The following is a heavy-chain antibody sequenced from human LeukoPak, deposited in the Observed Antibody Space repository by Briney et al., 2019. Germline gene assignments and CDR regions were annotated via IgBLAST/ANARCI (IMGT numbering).Heavy chain of an antibody. D-gene: IGHD3-22*01. CDR3: ARSGYYNPNYFDS. CDR2: IYVGGTT. V-gene: IGHV3-53*01. CDR1: GFTVSSNY. Sequence: GGSLRLSCAASGFTVSSNYMSWARQAPGKGLEWVSLIYVGGTTYYADSVKGRFTIYRDNSKNTLFLQMNSLRAEDTALYYCARSGYYNPNYFDSWGQGTLVTVSS. J-gene: IGHJ4*02.